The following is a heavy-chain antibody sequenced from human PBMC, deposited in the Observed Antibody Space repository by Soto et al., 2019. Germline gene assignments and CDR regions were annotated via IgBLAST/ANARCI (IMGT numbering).Heavy chain of an antibody. J-gene: IGHJ4*02. V-gene: IGHV4-39*01. Sequence: SETLSLTCTVSGGSISSTSYYWGWIRQPPGKGLERIGNIYHSGTTYYNPSLTSRVTISVDTSKNQFSLKLTSVTAADTAVYYCARHDYDSGSYVRYWGQGTLVTVSS. CDR3: ARHDYDSGSYVRY. D-gene: IGHD3-10*01. CDR2: IYHSGTT. CDR1: GGSISSTSYY.